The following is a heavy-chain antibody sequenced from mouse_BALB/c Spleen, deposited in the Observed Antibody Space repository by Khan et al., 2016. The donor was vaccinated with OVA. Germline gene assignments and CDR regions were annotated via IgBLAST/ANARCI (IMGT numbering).Heavy chain of an antibody. D-gene: IGHD1-1*01. V-gene: IGHV5-6-4*01. CDR1: GFSFSSYS. CDR2: ISSGGSYT. J-gene: IGHJ2*01. CDR3: TRHQGYYGSNRYFDN. Sequence: EVQRVESGGGLVRPGGSLKLSCGASGFSFSSYSMSWVRQTPEQRLEWVATISSGGSYTYSPDSVKGRFTISRDNANNTLYLPLSSLKSENSAMYYCTRHQGYYGSNRYFDNWGQGTTRTVSS.